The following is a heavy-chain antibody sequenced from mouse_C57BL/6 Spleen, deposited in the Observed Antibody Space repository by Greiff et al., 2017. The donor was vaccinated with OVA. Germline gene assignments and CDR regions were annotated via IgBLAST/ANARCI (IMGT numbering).Heavy chain of an antibody. CDR3: ARSEIYYYGPYYAMDY. CDR1: GYAFTNYL. Sequence: QVQLKESGAELVRPGTSVKVSCKASGYAFTNYLIEWVKQRPGQGLEWIGVINPGSGGTNYNEKFKGKATLTADKSSSTAYMQLSSLTSEDSAVYVCARSEIYYYGPYYAMDYWGQGTSVTVSS. CDR2: INPGSGGT. V-gene: IGHV1-54*01. D-gene: IGHD1-1*01. J-gene: IGHJ4*01.